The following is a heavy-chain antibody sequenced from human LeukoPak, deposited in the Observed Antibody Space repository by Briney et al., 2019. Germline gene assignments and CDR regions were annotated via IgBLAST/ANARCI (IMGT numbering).Heavy chain of an antibody. CDR1: GGSISSYY. CDR2: IYTSGST. J-gene: IGHJ6*03. D-gene: IGHD2-15*01. CDR3: ARVNVAAYYYYMDV. V-gene: IGHV4-4*07. Sequence: SETLSLTCTVSGGSISSYYWSWIRQPAGKGLEWIGRIYTSGSTNYNPSLKSRVTISVDTSKNQFSLKLSSVTAADTAVYYCARVNVAAYYYYMDVWGKGTTVTVSS.